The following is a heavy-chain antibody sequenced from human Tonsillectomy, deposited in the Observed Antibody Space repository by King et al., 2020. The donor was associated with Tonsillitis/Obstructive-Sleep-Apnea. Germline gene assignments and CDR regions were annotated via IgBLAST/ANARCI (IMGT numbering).Heavy chain of an antibody. J-gene: IGHJ3*02. Sequence: QLVESGGGLVKPGGSLRLSCAASGFTFSDYYMSWIRQAPGKGLEWVSYISSSSSYTNYADSVKGRFTISRDNAKNSLYLQMNSLRAEDTAVYYCARVATLTGYSRSWYAGDDAFDIWGQGTMVTVSS. CDR1: GFTFSDYY. D-gene: IGHD6-13*01. CDR2: ISSSSSYT. V-gene: IGHV3-11*05. CDR3: ARVATLTGYSRSWYAGDDAFDI.